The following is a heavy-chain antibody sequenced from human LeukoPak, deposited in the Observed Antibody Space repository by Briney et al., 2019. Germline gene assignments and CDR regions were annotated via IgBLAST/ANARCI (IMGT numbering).Heavy chain of an antibody. D-gene: IGHD6-19*01. CDR1: GGSISSGGYY. J-gene: IGHJ5*02. V-gene: IGHV4-30-2*01. Sequence: PSQTLSLTCTVSGGSISSGGYYWSWIRQPPGKGLEWIGYIYHSGSTYYNPSLKSRVTISVDKSKNQFSLKLSSVTAADTAVYYCARLAVAADWFDPWGQGTLVTVSS. CDR2: IYHSGST. CDR3: ARLAVAADWFDP.